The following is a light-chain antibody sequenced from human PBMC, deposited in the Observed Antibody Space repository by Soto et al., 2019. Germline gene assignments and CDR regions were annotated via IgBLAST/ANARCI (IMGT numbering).Light chain of an antibody. CDR3: QVRDSSNDYLV. CDR2: DDT. Sequence: SYELTQPPSVSVAPGQTARITCEGHNIGSKSVHWYQLRPGQAPEVVLYDDTDRPSGIPERSSGSNSGDTATLTITRVEAGDGADYYCQVRDSSNDYLVFGGGTKLTVL. V-gene: IGLV3-21*02. J-gene: IGLJ3*02. CDR1: NIGSKS.